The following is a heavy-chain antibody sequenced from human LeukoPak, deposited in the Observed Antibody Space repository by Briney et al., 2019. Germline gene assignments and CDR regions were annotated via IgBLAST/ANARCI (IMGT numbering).Heavy chain of an antibody. V-gene: IGHV4-59*02. CDR3: ARESRYYYDSSGYVES. J-gene: IGHJ4*02. D-gene: IGHD3-22*01. Sequence: SETLSLTCTVSGGSVSGHYWSWIRQPPGKGLEWIGYIYNSGSANYNPSLKSRVTISVDTSKNQFSLKLSSVTAADTAEYYCARESRYYYDSSGYVESWGQGTLVTVSS. CDR1: GGSVSGHY. CDR2: IYNSGSA.